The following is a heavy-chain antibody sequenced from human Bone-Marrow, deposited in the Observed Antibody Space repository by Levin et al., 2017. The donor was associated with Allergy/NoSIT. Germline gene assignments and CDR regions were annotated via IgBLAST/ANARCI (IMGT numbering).Heavy chain of an antibody. Sequence: AGGSLRLSCAASGFRFNDYAMSWVRQAPGKGLEWVSAISGSGGPTYYADSVKGRFTLSRDNSKNTLYPQMNSLSAEGTAVYFCAKDRGKGAASRPTSWGQGTLVTVSS. D-gene: IGHD6-13*01. J-gene: IGHJ5*02. CDR3: AKDRGKGAASRPTS. V-gene: IGHV3-23*01. CDR2: ISGSGGPT. CDR1: GFRFNDYA.